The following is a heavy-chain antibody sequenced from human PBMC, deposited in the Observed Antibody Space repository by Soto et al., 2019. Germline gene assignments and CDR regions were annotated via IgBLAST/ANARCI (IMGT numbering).Heavy chain of an antibody. D-gene: IGHD1-26*01. J-gene: IGHJ3*02. CDR3: ARDDTTAAFDI. CDR1: GFTFSSYA. Sequence: LRLSCAASGFTFSSYAMHWVRQVPGKGLEWVAVISFDETNKYYADSVKGRFTISRDNSRNTLYLQMNSLRAEDTAVYYCARDDTTAAFDIWGRGTMVTVSS. V-gene: IGHV3-30-3*01. CDR2: ISFDETNK.